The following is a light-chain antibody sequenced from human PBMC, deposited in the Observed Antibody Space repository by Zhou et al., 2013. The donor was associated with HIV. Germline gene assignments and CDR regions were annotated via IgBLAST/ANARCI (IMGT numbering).Light chain of an antibody. CDR3: QQTHGT. Sequence: IQMTQSPSSLSASVGDRVTITCRSSQSISTYLNWYQKRPGKAPKLLIYAASSSQSGVPSRFSGSGSGTDFTLTISSLQLEDFATYYCQQTHGTFGQGTKVEIK. CDR1: QSISTY. J-gene: IGKJ1*01. CDR2: AAS. V-gene: IGKV1-39*01.